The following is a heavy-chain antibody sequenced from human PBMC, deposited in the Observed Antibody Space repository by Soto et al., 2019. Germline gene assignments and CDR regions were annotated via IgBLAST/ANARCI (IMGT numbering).Heavy chain of an antibody. D-gene: IGHD3-10*01. CDR3: ARGYYGSGSYSH. CDR1: GFTFSSYG. Sequence: GGSLRLACAASGFTFSSYGMHWVRQAPGKGREWVAVIWYDGSNKYYADYVKGRFTISRDNSKNTLYLQMNRLRAEDTAVYYCARGYYGSGSYSHWGQGT. V-gene: IGHV3-33*01. CDR2: IWYDGSNK. J-gene: IGHJ4*02.